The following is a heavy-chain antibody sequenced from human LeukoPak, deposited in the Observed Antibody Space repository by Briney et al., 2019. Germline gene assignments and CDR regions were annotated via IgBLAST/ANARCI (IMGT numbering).Heavy chain of an antibody. CDR2: ISSGGGST. CDR1: GFIFSNYD. V-gene: IGHV3-23*01. CDR3: AKRAQGLGSPFEY. Sequence: GGSLRLSCAASGFIFSNYDMTWVRQAPGKGLEWVSSISSGGGSTYYADSVKGRFAISRDSSKNTVYLQMSSLRAEDTAIYYCAKRAQGLGSPFEYWGPGTLVTVSS. J-gene: IGHJ4*02. D-gene: IGHD3-10*01.